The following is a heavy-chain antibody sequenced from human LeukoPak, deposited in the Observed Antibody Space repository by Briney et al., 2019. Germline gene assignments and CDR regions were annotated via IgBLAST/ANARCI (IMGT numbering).Heavy chain of an antibody. CDR3: ARAAAGTRGRFDY. V-gene: IGHV3-23*01. CDR2: ISGSGGST. J-gene: IGHJ4*02. D-gene: IGHD6-13*01. Sequence: GGSLRLSCAASGFTFSSYAMSWVRQAPGKGLEWVSGISGSGGSTYYADSVKGRFTISRDNSKNTLYLQMNSLRAGDTAVYYCARAAAGTRGRFDYWGQGTLVTVSS. CDR1: GFTFSSYA.